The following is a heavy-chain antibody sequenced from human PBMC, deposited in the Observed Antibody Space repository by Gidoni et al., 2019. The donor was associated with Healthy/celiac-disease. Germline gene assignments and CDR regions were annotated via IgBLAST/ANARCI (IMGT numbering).Heavy chain of an antibody. D-gene: IGHD4-17*01. J-gene: IGHJ4*02. CDR1: AFPFSSYA. V-gene: IGHV3-23*01. Sequence: EVQLLESGGGLVQPGGSLILSCAASAFPFSSYALSWVRQAPGKGLEWVSAISGSGGSTYYADSVKGRFTISRDNSKNTLYLQMNSLRAEDTAVYYCAKAGWTTTKRALGYWGQGTLVTVSS. CDR3: AKAGWTTTKRALGY. CDR2: ISGSGGST.